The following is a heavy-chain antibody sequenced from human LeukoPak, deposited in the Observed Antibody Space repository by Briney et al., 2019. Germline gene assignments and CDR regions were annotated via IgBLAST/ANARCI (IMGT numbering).Heavy chain of an antibody. CDR3: ARAIAAQFFYYYYMDV. D-gene: IGHD6-6*01. CDR1: GYTFTSYD. J-gene: IGHJ6*03. CDR2: MNPNSGNT. V-gene: IGHV1-8*03. Sequence: GASVKVSCKASGYTFTSYDINWVRQAPGQELEWMGWMNPNSGNTGYAQKFQGRVTITMNTSISTAYMELSSLRSEDTAVYYCARAIAAQFFYYYYMDVWGKGTTVTVSS.